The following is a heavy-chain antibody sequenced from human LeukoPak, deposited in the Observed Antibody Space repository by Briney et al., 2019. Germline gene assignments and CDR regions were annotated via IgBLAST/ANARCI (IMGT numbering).Heavy chain of an antibody. CDR2: IYYSGST. V-gene: IGHV4-59*08. CDR1: GGSISSYY. CDR3: ARPTSIEGATADF. Sequence: PSETLSLTCTVSGGSISSYYWSWIRQPPGKGLEWIGYIYYSGSTYYNPSLKSRVTISVDTSENQFSLKLNSVTAADTAVYYCARPTSIEGATADFWGQGTLVTVSS. J-gene: IGHJ4*02. D-gene: IGHD1-26*01.